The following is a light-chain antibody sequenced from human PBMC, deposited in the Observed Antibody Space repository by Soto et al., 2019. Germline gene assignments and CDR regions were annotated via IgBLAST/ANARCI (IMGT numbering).Light chain of an antibody. J-gene: IGKJ3*01. Sequence: DLQMTQSPSSLSASVGDRVTITCQASQDIQKYLNWYQQKPGRVPKLLIYDASNLEAGVPSRFSGGGSGTDFALTITSPQPEDVATYYCQQYDERVPLTFGPGTTVDIK. CDR1: QDIQKY. CDR3: QQYDERVPLT. CDR2: DAS. V-gene: IGKV1-33*01.